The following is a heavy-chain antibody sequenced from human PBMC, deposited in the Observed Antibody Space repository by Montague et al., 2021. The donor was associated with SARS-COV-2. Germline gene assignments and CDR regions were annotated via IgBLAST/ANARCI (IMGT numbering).Heavy chain of an antibody. CDR2: IYYSGST. D-gene: IGHD6-25*01. Sequence: SETLSLTCTVSGGSITIYNHYRTWIRQPPGKGLEWIGSIYYSGSTYYNPSLESRVTMSADTSKYQFFLRVTSVTAADTAVYYCARGKRLPGNYYFDYWGQGFLVTVSS. J-gene: IGHJ4*02. CDR3: ARGKRLPGNYYFDY. V-gene: IGHV4-39*02. CDR1: GGSITIYNHY.